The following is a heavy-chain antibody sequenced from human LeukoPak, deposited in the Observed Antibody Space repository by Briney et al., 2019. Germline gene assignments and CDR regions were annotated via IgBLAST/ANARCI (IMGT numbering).Heavy chain of an antibody. CDR3: ARLRDGYTWDY. CDR1: GYSISSGYY. D-gene: IGHD5-24*01. V-gene: IGHV4-38-2*02. J-gene: IGHJ4*02. Sequence: PSETLSLTCTLSGYSISSGYYRGWIRQPPGKGLEWIGSIHHSGSTHKNPSLKSRVAISVDTSRKQFSLKLSSVTAADTAVYYCARLRDGYTWDYWGQGTLVTVSS. CDR2: IHHSGST.